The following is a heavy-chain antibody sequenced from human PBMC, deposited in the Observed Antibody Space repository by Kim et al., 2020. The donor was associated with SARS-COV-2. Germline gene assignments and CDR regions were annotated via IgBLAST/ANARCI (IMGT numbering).Heavy chain of an antibody. Sequence: SETLSLTCAVYGGSFSGYYWSWIRQPPGKGLEWIGEINHSGSTNYNPSLKSRVTISVDTSKNQFSLKLSSVTAADTAVYYCARGLNWVLYQLNWFDPWG. V-gene: IGHV4-34*01. CDR1: GGSFSGYY. CDR3: ARGLNWVLYQLNWFDP. D-gene: IGHD2-2*01. J-gene: IGHJ5*02. CDR2: INHSGST.